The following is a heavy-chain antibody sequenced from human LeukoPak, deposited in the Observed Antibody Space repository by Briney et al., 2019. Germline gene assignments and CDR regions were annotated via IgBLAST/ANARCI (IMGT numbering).Heavy chain of an antibody. D-gene: IGHD2/OR15-2a*01. CDR3: SRIGTTTRGPAGLDV. V-gene: IGHV3-48*03. Sequence: GGSLRLSCAASGFTFSSYEMNWVRQAPGKGLEWVSYIASGGGANRFYSESVKGRFTISRDNAKNSLYLHMNSLRAKDTGVYYCSRIGTTTRGPAGLDVWGQGTTVTVSS. CDR1: GFTFSSYE. J-gene: IGHJ6*02. CDR2: IASGGGANR.